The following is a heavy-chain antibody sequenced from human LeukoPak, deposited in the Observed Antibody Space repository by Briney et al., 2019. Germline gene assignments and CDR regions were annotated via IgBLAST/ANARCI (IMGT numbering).Heavy chain of an antibody. CDR1: GFAFQSFT. J-gene: IGHJ4*02. D-gene: IGHD5-12*01. CDR3: AKGLFSSYDKYLDS. CDR2: ISATSSDV. Sequence: GGSLRLSCGGSGFAFQSFTMTWVRQAPGKGLEWVSLISATSSDVHYAEAVRGRFPISRDNAKNSLFMLMDNLRVEDTTIYYCAKGLFSSYDKYLDSWGQGTLVTVSS. V-gene: IGHV3-21*04.